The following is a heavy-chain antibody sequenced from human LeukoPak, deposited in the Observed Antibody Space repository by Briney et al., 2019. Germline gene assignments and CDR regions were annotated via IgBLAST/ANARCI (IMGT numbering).Heavy chain of an antibody. Sequence: GGSLRLSCAASGFTFSDYYMSWIRQAPGKGLEGVSYISSSGSTIYYADSVKGRFTISRDNAKNSLYLQMNSLRAEDTAVYYCARAGWVMVREHAFDIWGQGTMVTVSS. CDR2: ISSSGSTI. CDR3: ARAGWVMVREHAFDI. D-gene: IGHD3-10*01. CDR1: GFTFSDYY. V-gene: IGHV3-11*04. J-gene: IGHJ3*02.